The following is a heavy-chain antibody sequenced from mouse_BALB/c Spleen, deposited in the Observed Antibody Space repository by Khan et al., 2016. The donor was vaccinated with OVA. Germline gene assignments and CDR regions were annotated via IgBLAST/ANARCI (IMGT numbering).Heavy chain of an antibody. CDR2: ISSDGDYT. J-gene: IGHJ3*01. V-gene: IGHV5-9-3*01. D-gene: IGHD2-1*01. CDR3: ASAPYGNFAY. Sequence: EVELVESGGGLVKPGGSLKLSCAASGFTFSTYAMSWVRQTPEQRLAWVTSISSDGDYTYSTDNVLGRFTLSRVNAKNTLYLQLSNMRSEDTAIYYCASAPYGNFAYWGQGTLVTVSA. CDR1: GFTFSTYA.